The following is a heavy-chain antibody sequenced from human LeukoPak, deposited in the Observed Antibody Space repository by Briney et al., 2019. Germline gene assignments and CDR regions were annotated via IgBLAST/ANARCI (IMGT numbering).Heavy chain of an antibody. J-gene: IGHJ4*02. Sequence: GGSLRLSCAASGFTFSNAWMSWVRQAPGKGLEWVGRIKSKTDGGTTDYAASVKGRFTISRDDSKNTLYLQMNSLKTEDTAVYYCTTGPDRYNWNPDYWGQGTLVTVSS. D-gene: IGHD1-1*01. CDR1: GFTFSNAW. CDR3: TTGPDRYNWNPDY. CDR2: IKSKTDGGTT. V-gene: IGHV3-15*01.